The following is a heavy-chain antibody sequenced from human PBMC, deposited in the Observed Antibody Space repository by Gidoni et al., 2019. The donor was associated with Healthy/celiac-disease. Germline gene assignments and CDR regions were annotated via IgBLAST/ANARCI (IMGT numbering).Heavy chain of an antibody. V-gene: IGHV3-13*01. Sequence: EVQLVESGGGLVQPGGSLRLSCAASGFTFSSYDMHWVRQATGKGLEWVSAIGTAGDTYYPGSVKGRFTISRENAKNSLYLQMNSLRAGDTAVYYCATSRIAVAGRDPEGAFDIWGQGTMVTVSS. CDR3: ATSRIAVAGRDPEGAFDI. CDR1: GFTFSSYD. D-gene: IGHD6-19*01. J-gene: IGHJ3*02. CDR2: IGTAGDT.